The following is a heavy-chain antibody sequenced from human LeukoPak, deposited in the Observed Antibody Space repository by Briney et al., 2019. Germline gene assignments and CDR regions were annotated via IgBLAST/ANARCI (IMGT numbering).Heavy chain of an antibody. V-gene: IGHV3-23*01. D-gene: IGHD1-26*01. CDR2: FSGSVDTT. CDR3: AKDQGASSYSFDY. J-gene: IGHJ4*02. CDR1: GFTFSTYA. Sequence: GGTLRLSCAASGFTFSTYAMNWVRQAPGKWLEWVSTFSGSVDTTYYADSVKGRFTISRDNSKNTLYLQMDTLTAEDTAVYYCAKDQGASSYSFDYWGRGTLVTVSS.